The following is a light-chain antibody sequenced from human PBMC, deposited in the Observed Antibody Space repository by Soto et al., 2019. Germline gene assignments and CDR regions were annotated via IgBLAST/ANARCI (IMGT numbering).Light chain of an antibody. J-gene: IGKJ1*01. CDR2: WAS. Sequence: DIVMTQSPDSLAVSLGERANLNCKSSQSVLYSSNNKNYLAWYQQKPGQPPKLLIYWASTRESGVPDRFSGSGSGTDFTLTISSLQPDDFATYYCQHYNSYSEAFGQGTKVDIK. V-gene: IGKV4-1*01. CDR1: QSVLYSSNNKNY. CDR3: QHYNSYSEA.